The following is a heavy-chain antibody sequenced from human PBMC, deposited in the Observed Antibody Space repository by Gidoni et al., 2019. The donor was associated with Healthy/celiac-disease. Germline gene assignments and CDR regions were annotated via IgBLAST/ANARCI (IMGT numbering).Heavy chain of an antibody. D-gene: IGHD1-20*01. CDR2: IDPSDSYT. CDR3: AREVSKPLGIHSYYYYYMDV. CDR1: GYSFTSYW. J-gene: IGHJ6*03. V-gene: IGHV5-10-1*03. Sequence: EVQLVQSGAEVKQPGESLRISCKGSGYSFTSYWISWVRQMPGKGLEWMGRIDPSDSYTNYSPSFQGHVTISADKSISTAYLQWSSLKASDTAMYYCAREVSKPLGIHSYYYYYMDVWGKGTTVTVSS.